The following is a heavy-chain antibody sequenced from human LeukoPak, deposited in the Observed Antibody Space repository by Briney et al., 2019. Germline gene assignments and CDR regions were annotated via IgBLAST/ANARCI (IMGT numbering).Heavy chain of an antibody. D-gene: IGHD5-18*01. J-gene: IGHJ4*02. CDR1: GGSFSGYY. Sequence: PSETLSLTCAVYGGSFSGYYWSWIRQPPGKGLEWIGEINHSGSTNYNPSLKSRVTISVDTSENQFSLKLSSVTAADTAVYYCARGSYSYGYRTYYFDYWGQGTLVTVSS. CDR3: ARGSYSYGYRTYYFDY. CDR2: INHSGST. V-gene: IGHV4-34*01.